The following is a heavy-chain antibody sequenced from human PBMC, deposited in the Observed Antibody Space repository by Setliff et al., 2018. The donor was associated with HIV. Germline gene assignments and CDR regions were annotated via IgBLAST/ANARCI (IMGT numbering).Heavy chain of an antibody. J-gene: IGHJ4*02. D-gene: IGHD3-10*01. V-gene: IGHV2-5*01. CDR1: GFSLSTHGVG. CDR2: IYWNDDK. Sequence: ASGPTLVNPTQTLTLTCTFSGFSLSTHGVGVGWIRQPPGKALEWLALIYWNDDKRYSPSLKSRLTITKDTSKNQVVLIMTDMDPVDTATYYCAHSSYFYYGSTHFSYWGQGTLVTVSS. CDR3: AHSSYFYYGSTHFSY.